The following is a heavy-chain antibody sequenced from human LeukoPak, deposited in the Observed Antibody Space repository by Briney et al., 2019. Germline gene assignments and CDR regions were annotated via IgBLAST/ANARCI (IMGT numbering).Heavy chain of an antibody. V-gene: IGHV3-48*02. CDR3: ARDPDWSEY. J-gene: IGHJ4*02. D-gene: IGHD3/OR15-3a*01. CDR2: ISGSGST. CDR1: GFTFSSYS. Sequence: TGGSLRLSCTASGFTFSSYSMNWVRQAPGKGLEWVSYISGSGSTYYADSVKGRFTISRDNAKNSLYLQMNGLRDEDTAVYYCARDPDWSEYGGQGTLVTVSS.